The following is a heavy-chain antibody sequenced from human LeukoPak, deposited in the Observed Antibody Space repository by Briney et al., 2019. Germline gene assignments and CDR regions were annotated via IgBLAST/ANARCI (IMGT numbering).Heavy chain of an antibody. CDR2: INADGSNT. J-gene: IGHJ4*02. D-gene: IGHD1-26*01. CDR1: GYTFSRLW. Sequence: GGSLRLSCAASGYTFSRLWMHWVRQAPGKGLVWVSRINADGSNTIYADSVKGRFTISRDNAKNTLYLQMNRLRAEDTAIYYCARHQSTAGTTTAYYWGQGTLVTASS. CDR3: ARHQSTAGTTTAYY. V-gene: IGHV3-74*01.